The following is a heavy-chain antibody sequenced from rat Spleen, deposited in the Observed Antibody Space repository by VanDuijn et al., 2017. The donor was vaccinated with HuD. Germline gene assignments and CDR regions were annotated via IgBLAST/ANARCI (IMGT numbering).Heavy chain of an antibody. CDR3: ARSDYYDGLFDY. J-gene: IGHJ2*01. CDR2: ISTSGSRT. CDR1: GFTFTAYY. D-gene: IGHD1-12*02. V-gene: IGHV5-7*01. Sequence: EVQLVESGGGLVQPGRSLKLSCAASGFTFTAYYMAWVRQAPKKGLEWVATISTSGSRTYYPDSVKGRFTISSDNAKSSLYLQINSLKSEDTATYYCARSDYYDGLFDYWGQGVMVTVSS.